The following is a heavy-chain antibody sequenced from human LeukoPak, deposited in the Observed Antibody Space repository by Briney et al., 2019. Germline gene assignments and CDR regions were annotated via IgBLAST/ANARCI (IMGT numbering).Heavy chain of an antibody. Sequence: SETLSLTCTVSGYSMNSPYYWGWIRQTPGKGLEWIGSIYKSGSAYYNPSLKSRVAMSVDTSKNQFSLRLSSVTAADTAVYYCTRRYWFDTWGQGTLVTVSS. J-gene: IGHJ5*02. CDR2: IYKSGSA. CDR3: TRRYWFDT. CDR1: GYSMNSPYY. V-gene: IGHV4-38-2*02.